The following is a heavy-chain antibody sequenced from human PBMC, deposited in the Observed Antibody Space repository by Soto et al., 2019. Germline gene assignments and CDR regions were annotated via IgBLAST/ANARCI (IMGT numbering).Heavy chain of an antibody. V-gene: IGHV3-53*01. CDR1: GFTVSSNY. Sequence: GGSLRLSCAASGFTVSSNYMSWVRQAPGKGLEWVSVIFSGGSTYYADSVKGRFTISRDNSKNTMYLRVNTVRAEDTAVYYCARDWGYSSSWPTHGMDVWGQGTTVTVSS. CDR2: IFSGGST. J-gene: IGHJ6*02. CDR3: ARDWGYSSSWPTHGMDV. D-gene: IGHD6-13*01.